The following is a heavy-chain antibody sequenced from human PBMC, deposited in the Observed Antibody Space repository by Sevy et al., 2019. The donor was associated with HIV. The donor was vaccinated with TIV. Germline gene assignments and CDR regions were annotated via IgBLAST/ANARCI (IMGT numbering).Heavy chain of an antibody. V-gene: IGHV3-30*18. D-gene: IGHD2-8*02. CDR2: ISYDGSNK. CDR1: GFTFSNYG. J-gene: IGHJ2*01. CDR3: ANKDETGEAYWYFDL. Sequence: GGSLRLSCAASGFTFSNYGMHWVRQAPGKGLEWVAIISYDGSNKYYGDSVEGRFTISRDNSKNTLYLQMNSLRVEDTAVYYCANKDETGEAYWYFDLWGRGTLVTVSS.